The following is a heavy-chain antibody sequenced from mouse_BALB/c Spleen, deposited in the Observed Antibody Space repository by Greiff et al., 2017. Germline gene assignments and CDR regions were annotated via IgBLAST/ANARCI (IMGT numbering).Heavy chain of an antibody. D-gene: IGHD1-1*01. CDR3: ARDGSPDY. J-gene: IGHJ2*01. CDR1: GYSITSDYA. Sequence: EVMLMESGPGLVKPSQSLSLTCTVTGYSITSDYAWNWLRQFPGNQLEGMGYISYSGSTSYNPSLKSRISITRDTSKNQFFLQLNSVTTEDTATYYCARDGSPDYWGQGTTLTVSS. CDR2: ISYSGST. V-gene: IGHV3-2*02.